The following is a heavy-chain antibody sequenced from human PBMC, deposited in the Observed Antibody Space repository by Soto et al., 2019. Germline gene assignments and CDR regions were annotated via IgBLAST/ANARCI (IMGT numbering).Heavy chain of an antibody. CDR2: IYYSGST. CDR1: GGSISSYY. Sequence: TCTVSGGSISSYYWSWIRQPPGKGLEWIGYIYYSGSTNYNPSLKSRVTISVDTSKNQFSLKLSSVTAADTAVYYCARTPMVRGVIPQGWFDPWGQGTLVTVSS. D-gene: IGHD3-10*01. CDR3: ARTPMVRGVIPQGWFDP. J-gene: IGHJ5*02. V-gene: IGHV4-59*01.